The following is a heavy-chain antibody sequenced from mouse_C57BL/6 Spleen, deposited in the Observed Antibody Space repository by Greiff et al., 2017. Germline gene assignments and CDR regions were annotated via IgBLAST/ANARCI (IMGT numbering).Heavy chain of an antibody. CDR3: ARRGSTMITSWFAY. CDR2: IYPGSGST. CDR1: GYTFTSYW. D-gene: IGHD2-4*01. J-gene: IGHJ2*01. V-gene: IGHV1-55*01. Sequence: QVQLQQPGAELVKPGASVKMSCKASGYTFTSYWITWVKQRPGQGLAWIGDIYPGSGSTNYNEKFQSKATLTVDTSSSTAYMQLSSLTSEESAVYYCARRGSTMITSWFAYWGQGTTLTVSS.